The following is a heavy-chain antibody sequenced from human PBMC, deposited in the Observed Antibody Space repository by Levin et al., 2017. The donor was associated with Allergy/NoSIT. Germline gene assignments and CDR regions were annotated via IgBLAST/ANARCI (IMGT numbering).Heavy chain of an antibody. V-gene: IGHV3-48*02. CDR3: ARDFGKRKSSIYGSGSYSHYGMDV. CDR1: GFTFSSYS. CDR2: ISSSSSTI. D-gene: IGHD3-10*01. Sequence: GESLKISCAASGFTFSSYSMNWVHQAPGKGLEWVSYISSSSSTIYYADSVKGRFTISRDNAKNSLYLQMNSLRDEDTAVYYCARDFGKRKSSIYGSGSYSHYGMDVWGQGTTVTVSS. J-gene: IGHJ6*02.